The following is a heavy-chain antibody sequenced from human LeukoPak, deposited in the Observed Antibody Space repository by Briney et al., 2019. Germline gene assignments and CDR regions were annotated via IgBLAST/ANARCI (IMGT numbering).Heavy chain of an antibody. J-gene: IGHJ4*02. Sequence: PGRSLRLSCAASGFTFRSYWMSWVRQAPGKGLEWVATINQDVSQIKYVDSVKGRFTISRDNAKNSLYLQMNSLRAEDTAVYYCAKLGYNSWDFDYWGQGTVVTVSS. CDR1: GFTFRSYW. D-gene: IGHD6-13*01. CDR3: AKLGYNSWDFDY. CDR2: INQDVSQI. V-gene: IGHV3-7*01.